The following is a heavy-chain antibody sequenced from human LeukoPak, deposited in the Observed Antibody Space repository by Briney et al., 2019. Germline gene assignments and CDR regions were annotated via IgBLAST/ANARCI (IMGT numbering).Heavy chain of an antibody. Sequence: GASVEVSGKASGYTFFTYGVTWVRQAPGQGLEWMGWISTYNGNTIAQKFQGRVTLTTDTSTSTAYMELRSLKSDDTAVYYCARQYGDNSGSLDHWGQGTPVTVSS. V-gene: IGHV1-18*01. CDR3: ARQYGDNSGSLDH. J-gene: IGHJ4*02. CDR1: GYTFFTYG. CDR2: ISTYNGNT. D-gene: IGHD4-23*01.